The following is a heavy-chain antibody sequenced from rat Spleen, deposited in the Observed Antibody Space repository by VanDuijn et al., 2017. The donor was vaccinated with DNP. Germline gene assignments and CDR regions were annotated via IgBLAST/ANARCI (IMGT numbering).Heavy chain of an antibody. CDR2: ISNTGDHT. V-gene: IGHV5-31*01. D-gene: IGHD1-11*01. J-gene: IGHJ2*01. Sequence: EVQLVESGGGPVQPGRSLKLSCIASGFIFNNHWMTWIRQAPGKGLEWVASISNTGDHTYSSDSVKGRFSLSRDNAKSTLYLQLNSLRSEDTATYYCARQGLGGLDYWGQGVMVTVSS. CDR3: ARQGLGGLDY. CDR1: GFIFNNHW.